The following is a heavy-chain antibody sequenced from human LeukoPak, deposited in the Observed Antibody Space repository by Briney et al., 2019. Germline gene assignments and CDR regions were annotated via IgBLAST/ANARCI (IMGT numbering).Heavy chain of an antibody. CDR3: ARETQYSSSSPNWFDP. CDR2: ISSSGSTI. CDR1: GFTFSSYE. D-gene: IGHD6-6*01. J-gene: IGHJ5*02. V-gene: IGHV3-48*03. Sequence: GGSLRLSCAASGFTFSSYEMNWVRQAPGKGLEWVSYISSSGSTIYYADSVKGRFTISRDNAENSLYLQMNSLRAEDTAVYYCARETQYSSSSPNWFDPWGQGTLVTVSS.